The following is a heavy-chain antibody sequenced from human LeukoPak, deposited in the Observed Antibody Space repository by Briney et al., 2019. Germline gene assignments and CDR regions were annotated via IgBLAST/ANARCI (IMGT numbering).Heavy chain of an antibody. Sequence: SETLSLTCSDSGGSISSYYWSWIRQPPGKGLEWVGYIYYSGSTNYNPSLKSRVTISVDTSKNQFSLKLSSVTAADTAVYYCARSVEGYCRGGSCYSYSYYMDVWGKGTTVTVSS. J-gene: IGHJ6*03. CDR3: ARSVEGYCRGGSCYSYSYYMDV. CDR2: IYYSGST. V-gene: IGHV4-59*01. D-gene: IGHD2-15*01. CDR1: GGSISSYY.